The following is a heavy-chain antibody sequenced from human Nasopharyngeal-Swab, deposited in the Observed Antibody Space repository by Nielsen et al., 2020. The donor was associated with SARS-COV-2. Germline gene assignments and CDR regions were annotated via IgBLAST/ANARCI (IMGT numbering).Heavy chain of an antibody. Sequence: GESLKISCAASGFTFGTYWMTWVRQAPGKGLEWVANIKQDGSEKYYVDSVKGRFTISRDNAKNSLYLQMNSLRAEDTAVYYCARVGWWFHYYFDYWGQGTLGTVSS. V-gene: IGHV3-7*01. CDR1: GFTFGTYW. J-gene: IGHJ4*02. CDR2: IKQDGSEK. D-gene: IGHD2-15*01. CDR3: ARVGWWFHYYFDY.